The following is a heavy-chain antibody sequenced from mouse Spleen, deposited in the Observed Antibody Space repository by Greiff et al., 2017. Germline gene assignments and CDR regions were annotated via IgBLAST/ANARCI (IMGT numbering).Heavy chain of an antibody. CDR2: IWGDGST. J-gene: IGHJ3*01. Sequence: VQRVESGPGLVAPSQSLSITCTVSGFSLTGYGVNWVRQPPGKGLEWLGMIWGDGSTDYNSALKSRLSISKDNSKSQVFLKMNSLQTDDTARYYCARDQGYYGNGFAYWGQGTLVTVSA. V-gene: IGHV2-6-7*01. D-gene: IGHD2-1*01. CDR3: ARDQGYYGNGFAY. CDR1: GFSLTGYG.